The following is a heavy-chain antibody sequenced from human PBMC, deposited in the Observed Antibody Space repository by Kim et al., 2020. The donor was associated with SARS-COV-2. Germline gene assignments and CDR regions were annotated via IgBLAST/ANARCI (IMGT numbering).Heavy chain of an antibody. CDR1: GFTFSSYA. D-gene: IGHD3-10*01. CDR2: ISGSGGST. CDR3: AKMDMVRGVIITPDYFDY. J-gene: IGHJ4*02. V-gene: IGHV3-23*01. Sequence: GGSLRLSCAASGFTFSSYAMSWVRQAPGKGLEWVSAISGSGGSTYYADSVKGRFTISRDNSNNTLYLQMNSLRAEDTAVYYCAKMDMVRGVIITPDYFDYWGQGTLVTVSS.